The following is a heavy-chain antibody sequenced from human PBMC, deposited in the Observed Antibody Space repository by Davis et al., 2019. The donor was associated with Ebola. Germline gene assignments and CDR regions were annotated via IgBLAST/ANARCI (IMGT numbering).Heavy chain of an antibody. CDR3: ARSFIIPYFDY. CDR2: IYYSGRT. Sequence: SETLSLTCTVPGGSISSGGYYWSWIRQHPGKGLEWIGYIYYSGRTYYNPSLKSRVTISVDTSKNQFSLKLSSVTAADTAVYYCARSFIIPYFDYWGQGTLVTVSS. D-gene: IGHD3-10*01. V-gene: IGHV4-31*03. J-gene: IGHJ4*02. CDR1: GGSISSGGYY.